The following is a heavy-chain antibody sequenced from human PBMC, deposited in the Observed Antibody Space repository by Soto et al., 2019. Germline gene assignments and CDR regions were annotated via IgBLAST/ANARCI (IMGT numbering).Heavy chain of an antibody. CDR2: ISSSSSYI. V-gene: IGHV3-21*01. J-gene: IGHJ4*02. CDR3: AGDLDPPATRFIDC. CDR1: GFTFSSYS. Sequence: EVQLVESGGGLVKPGGSLRLSCAASGFTFSSYSMNWVRQAPGKGLEWVSSISSSSSYIYYADSVKGRFTISRDNAKNCLDLQMDSLRAEDTAVYYCAGDLDPPATRFIDCWVQGSPVTVSS. D-gene: IGHD1-1*01.